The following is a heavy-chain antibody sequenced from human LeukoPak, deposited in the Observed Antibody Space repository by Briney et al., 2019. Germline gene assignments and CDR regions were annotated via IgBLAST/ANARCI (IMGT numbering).Heavy chain of an antibody. J-gene: IGHJ5*02. D-gene: IGHD1-26*01. CDR2: IIPIFGTA. Sequence: SVRVSCKASGGTFSSYAISWVRQAPGQGLEWMGGIIPIFGTANYAQKFQGRVTITADESTSTAYMELSSLRSEDTAVYYCASLGDGSSITNAGFDPWGQGTLVTVSS. CDR1: GGTFSSYA. V-gene: IGHV1-69*13. CDR3: ASLGDGSSITNAGFDP.